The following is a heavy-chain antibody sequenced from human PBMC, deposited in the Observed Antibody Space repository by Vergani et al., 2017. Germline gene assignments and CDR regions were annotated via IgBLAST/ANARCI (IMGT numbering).Heavy chain of an antibody. D-gene: IGHD3-3*01. J-gene: IGHJ6*03. CDR3: ARDATAESGFWSGYYRVDYYYYMDV. Sequence: QVQLVQSGAEVKKPGASVKVSCKASGYTFTGYYMHWVRQAPGQGLEWMGWINPNSGGTNYAQKFQGRVTMTRDTSISTADMELSRLRSDDTAVYYCARDATAESGFWSGYYRVDYYYYMDVWGKGTTVTVSS. CDR1: GYTFTGYY. CDR2: INPNSGGT. V-gene: IGHV1-2*02.